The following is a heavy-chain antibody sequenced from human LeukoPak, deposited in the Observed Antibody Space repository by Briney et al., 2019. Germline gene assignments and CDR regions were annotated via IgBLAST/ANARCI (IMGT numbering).Heavy chain of an antibody. CDR1: GYTLTRYG. CDR3: AREVVISTHYYYYDMDV. V-gene: IGHV1-18*01. CDR2: ISTYNGNT. Sequence: PSVKVSSKVSGYTLTRYGISWVRQAPGQGREWMGWISTYNGNTNYAKKLQGRVTMTTDTSTSTAYMELRSLRSDDTAVYYCAREVVISTHYYYYDMDVWGQGTTVTVSS. D-gene: IGHD3-16*02. J-gene: IGHJ6*02.